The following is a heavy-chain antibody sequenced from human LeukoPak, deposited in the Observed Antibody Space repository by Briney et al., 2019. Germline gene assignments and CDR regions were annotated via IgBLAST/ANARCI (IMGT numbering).Heavy chain of an antibody. CDR2: IWNDATNK. Sequence: GSLRLSCAASGFTFDDYAMHWVRQAPGKGLEWVAVIWNDATNKYYGDSVKGRFTISRDNSRNMLNLQMDSLRAEDTAVYYCARWGSGGLTLDYWGQGTLVTVSS. V-gene: IGHV3-33*08. D-gene: IGHD3-10*01. J-gene: IGHJ4*02. CDR1: GFTFDDYA. CDR3: ARWGSGGLTLDY.